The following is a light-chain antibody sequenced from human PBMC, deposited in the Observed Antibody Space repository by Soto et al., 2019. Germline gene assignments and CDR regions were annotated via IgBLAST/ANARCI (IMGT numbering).Light chain of an antibody. Sequence: DIQMTQSPSSLSASVGDRVTITCRASQSISRHLNWYQQKPGRAPNLLIYAASSLQSGVPSRFSGSGSGTDFNLTVRSLQTEDFATYYCQQSYSSPPLFTFGPGTKVD. J-gene: IGKJ3*01. CDR2: AAS. V-gene: IGKV1-39*01. CDR1: QSISRH. CDR3: QQSYSSPPLFT.